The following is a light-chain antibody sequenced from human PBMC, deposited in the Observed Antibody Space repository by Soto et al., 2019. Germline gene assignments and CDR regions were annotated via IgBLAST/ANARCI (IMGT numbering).Light chain of an antibody. J-gene: IGKJ1*01. CDR1: QSISSSY. V-gene: IGKV3-20*01. Sequence: EIELTHSLGTLSFSPGERATLXFPASQSISSSYLAWYQQKPGQAPRLLIYGPSNRATGIPDRFSGSGSGTDFTLTISSLEPEDFAVYFCQHYGTSPFTFGQGTKVDIK. CDR2: GPS. CDR3: QHYGTSPFT.